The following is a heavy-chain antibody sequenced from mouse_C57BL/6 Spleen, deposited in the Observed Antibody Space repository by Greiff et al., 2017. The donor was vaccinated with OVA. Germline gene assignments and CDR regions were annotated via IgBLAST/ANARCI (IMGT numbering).Heavy chain of an antibody. D-gene: IGHD1-1*01. Sequence: VQLKESGPGLAKPSQTLSLTCSVTGYSITSDYWNWIRKFPGNKLEYMGYISYSGSTYYNPSLKSRISITRDTSKNQYYLQLNAVTTEDTATYYCARSITTVGAWMDYWGQGTSVTVSS. V-gene: IGHV3-8*01. CDR2: ISYSGST. J-gene: IGHJ4*01. CDR3: ARSITTVGAWMDY. CDR1: GYSITSDY.